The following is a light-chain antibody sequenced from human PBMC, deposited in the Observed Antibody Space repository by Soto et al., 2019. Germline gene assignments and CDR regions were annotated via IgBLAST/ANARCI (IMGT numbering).Light chain of an antibody. Sequence: QSALTQPPSASGSPGQSVTISCTGTSSDVGGYNYVSWYQQHPGKAPKLMIYEVSKRPSGLPDRFSGSKSGNTASLTVSGLQAEDEADYYCSSYAGSNNLVVFGGGTKLTVL. V-gene: IGLV2-8*01. CDR1: SSDVGGYNY. CDR3: SSYAGSNNLVV. CDR2: EVS. J-gene: IGLJ2*01.